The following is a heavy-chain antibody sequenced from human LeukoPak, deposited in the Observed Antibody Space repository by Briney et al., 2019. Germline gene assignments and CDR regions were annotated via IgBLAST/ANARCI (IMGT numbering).Heavy chain of an antibody. CDR3: VKAKHRDGYTYGVYDS. CDR1: GFTFDNFA. CDR2: ITWNSRVK. Sequence: TGGSLRLSCAASGFTFDNFAVHWVRQAPGKGLEWVSGITWNSRVKTYTPSVKGRFTISRDNAKNSLDLRMSSLRPEDTALYYCVKAKHRDGYTYGVYDSWGQGTLITVSS. V-gene: IGHV3-9*01. J-gene: IGHJ5*01. D-gene: IGHD5-18*01.